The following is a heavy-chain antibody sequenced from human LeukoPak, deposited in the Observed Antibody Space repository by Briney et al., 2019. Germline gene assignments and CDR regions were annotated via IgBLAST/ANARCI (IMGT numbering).Heavy chain of an antibody. J-gene: IGHJ5*02. CDR3: ARDYSSSHRNWFDP. V-gene: IGHV4-59*01. Sequence: KPSETLSLTCTASGCSISSYYWSWIRQPPGKGLEWIGYIYYSGSTNYNPSLKSRVTISVDTSKNQFSLKLSSVTAADTAVYYCARDYSSSHRNWFDPWGQGTLVTVSS. CDR1: GCSISSYY. CDR2: IYYSGST. D-gene: IGHD6-6*01.